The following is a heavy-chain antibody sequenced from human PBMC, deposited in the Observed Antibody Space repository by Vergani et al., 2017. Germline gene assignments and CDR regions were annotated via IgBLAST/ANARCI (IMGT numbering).Heavy chain of an antibody. V-gene: IGHV5-51*01. CDR2: IYPGDSDT. CDR1: GYSFTSYW. J-gene: IGHJ6*03. D-gene: IGHD6-13*01. Sequence: EVQLVQSGAEVKKPGESLRISCKGSGYSFTSYWIGWVRQMPGKGLEWMVIIYPGDSDTRYSPSFQGQVTISADKSISTAYLQWSSLKASDTAMYYCARHIGAAGTRGTYYYYYMDVWGKGTTVTVSS. CDR3: ARHIGAAGTRGTYYYYYMDV.